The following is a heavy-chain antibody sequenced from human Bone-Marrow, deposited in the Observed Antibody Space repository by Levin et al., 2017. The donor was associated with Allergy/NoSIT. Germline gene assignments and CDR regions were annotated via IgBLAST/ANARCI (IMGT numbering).Heavy chain of an antibody. CDR3: AKVGGGSDTSHEAFDF. V-gene: IGHV3-30*18. CDR1: GFIFSNFG. Sequence: GESLKISCAASGFIFSNFGIHWVRQAPGKGLEWVALISYDGGNKYYADSLKGRFTVSRDNSKNKVYLQTNSLRRDDTAVYYCAKVGGGSDTSHEAFDFWGQGTLVTVSS. D-gene: IGHD3-16*01. CDR2: ISYDGGNK. J-gene: IGHJ3*01.